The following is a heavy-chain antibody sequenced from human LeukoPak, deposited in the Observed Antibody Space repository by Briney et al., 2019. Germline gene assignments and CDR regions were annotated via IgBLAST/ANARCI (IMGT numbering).Heavy chain of an antibody. V-gene: IGHV3-23*01. Sequence: GGSLRLSCAASGFTFSTYAMSWVRQAPGKGLEWVSTISGSGGSTYYADSVKGRFTISRDNSKNKLFLQMNSLRDEDTAVYYCAKKSPWGGITGTTGWFDPWGQGTLVTVSS. CDR1: GFTFSTYA. J-gene: IGHJ5*02. CDR2: ISGSGGST. CDR3: AKKSPWGGITGTTGWFDP. D-gene: IGHD1-20*01.